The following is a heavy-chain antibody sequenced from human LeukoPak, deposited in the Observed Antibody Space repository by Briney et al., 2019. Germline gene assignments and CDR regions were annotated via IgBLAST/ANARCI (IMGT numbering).Heavy chain of an antibody. J-gene: IGHJ4*02. CDR2: ISYEGSNK. Sequence: GRSLRLSCAASGFTFSSYAMHWVRQAPGKGLEWVAVISYEGSNKYYADSVKGRFTISRDNSKNTLYLQMNSLRAEDTAVYYCASSPAPYYFDYWGQGTLVTVSS. CDR1: GFTFSSYA. V-gene: IGHV3-30*01. CDR3: ASSPAPYYFDY.